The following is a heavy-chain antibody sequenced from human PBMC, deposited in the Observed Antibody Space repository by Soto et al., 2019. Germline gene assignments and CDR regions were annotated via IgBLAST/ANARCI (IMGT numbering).Heavy chain of an antibody. CDR2: ISSSSSTI. Sequence: GGSLRLSCAASGFTFSSYSMNWVRQAPGKGLEWVSYISSSSSTIYYADSVKGRFTISRDNAKNSLYLQMNSLRAEDTAVYYCARAATRSQLPKNSLYYYYYYMDVWGKGTTVTVSS. J-gene: IGHJ6*03. CDR1: GFTFSSYS. D-gene: IGHD2-2*01. V-gene: IGHV3-48*01. CDR3: ARAATRSQLPKNSLYYYYYYMDV.